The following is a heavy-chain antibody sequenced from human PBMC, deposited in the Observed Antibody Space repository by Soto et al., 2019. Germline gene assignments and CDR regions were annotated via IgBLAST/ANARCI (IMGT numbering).Heavy chain of an antibody. CDR3: AKKFDSSSWYYYYGMDV. J-gene: IGHJ6*02. Sequence: GGSLRLSCAASGFTFSSYAMSWVRQAPGKGLEWVSAISGSGGSTYYADSVKGRFTISRDNSKNTLYLQMNSLRAEDTAVYYCAKKFDSSSWYYYYGMDVWGQGTTVTVSS. V-gene: IGHV3-23*01. D-gene: IGHD6-13*01. CDR1: GFTFSSYA. CDR2: ISGSGGST.